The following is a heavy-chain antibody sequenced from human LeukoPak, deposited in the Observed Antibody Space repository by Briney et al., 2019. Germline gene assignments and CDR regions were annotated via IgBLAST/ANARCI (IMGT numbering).Heavy chain of an antibody. CDR1: GYTLTELS. CDR2: FDPEDGGT. D-gene: IGHD3-10*01. CDR3: ATAPPLTMVRGVCFDY. J-gene: IGHJ4*02. V-gene: IGHV1-24*01. Sequence: ASVKVSCKVSGYTLTELSMHWVRQAPGKGLEWMGGFDPEDGGTIYAQKFQGRVTMTEDTSTDTAYMELSSLRSEDTAVYYCATAPPLTMVRGVCFDYWGQGTLVTVSS.